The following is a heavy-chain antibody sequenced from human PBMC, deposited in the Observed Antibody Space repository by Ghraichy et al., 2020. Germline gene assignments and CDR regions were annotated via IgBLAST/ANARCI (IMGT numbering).Heavy chain of an antibody. CDR3: ARAIPYYYYMDV. V-gene: IGHV4-59*01. CDR2: IYYSGST. Sequence: SETLSLTCTVSGGSISSYYWSWIRQPPGKGLEWIGYIYYSGSTNYNPSLKSRVTISVDTSKNQFSLKLSSVTAADTAVYYCARAIPYYYYMDVWGKGTTVTVSS. CDR1: GGSISSYY. J-gene: IGHJ6*03.